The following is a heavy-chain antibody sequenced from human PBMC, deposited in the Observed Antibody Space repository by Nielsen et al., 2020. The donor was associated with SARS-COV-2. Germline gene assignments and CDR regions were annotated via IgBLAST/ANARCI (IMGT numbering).Heavy chain of an antibody. J-gene: IGHJ6*02. Sequence: GESLKISCAASGFTFNIYGMSWVRQAPGKGLEWVSSISGSAYSTYYTGSVRGRFTISRDNSKNTLSLQMNSLRAEDTAVYYCVRDKDSTTENLRMDVWGQGTTVTVSS. V-gene: IGHV3-23*01. CDR2: ISGSAYST. CDR1: GFTFNIYG. D-gene: IGHD4-17*01. CDR3: VRDKDSTTENLRMDV.